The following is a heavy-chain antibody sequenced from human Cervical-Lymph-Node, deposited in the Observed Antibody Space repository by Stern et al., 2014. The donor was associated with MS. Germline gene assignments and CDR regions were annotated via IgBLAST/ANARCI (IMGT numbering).Heavy chain of an antibody. CDR1: GVSISGYY. D-gene: IGHD1-1*01. V-gene: IGHV4-59*01. Sequence: VQLVQSGPGLVEPSETLSLTCTVSGVSISGYYWTWIRQPPGKGLEWIGYIYYSGSTRYNPSLKSRVSTSLDTSKNQFSLKLTSVTAADTAVYYCARSNWDDAPNFEFWGQGTLVTVSS. J-gene: IGHJ4*02. CDR3: ARSNWDDAPNFEF. CDR2: IYYSGST.